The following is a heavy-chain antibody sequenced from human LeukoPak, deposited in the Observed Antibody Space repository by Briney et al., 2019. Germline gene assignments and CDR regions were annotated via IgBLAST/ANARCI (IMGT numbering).Heavy chain of an antibody. CDR1: GGSISSSSYY. V-gene: IGHV4-39*01. CDR3: ARQEVYCSSTSCYARGYSYGTFFDY. Sequence: SETLSLTCTVSGGSISSSSYYWGWIRQPPGKGLEWIGTIYYSGSTYYNPSLKSRVTISVDTSKNQFSLKLSSVTAADTAVYYCARQEVYCSSTSCYARGYSYGTFFDYWGQGTLVTVSS. CDR2: IYYSGST. J-gene: IGHJ4*02. D-gene: IGHD2-2*01.